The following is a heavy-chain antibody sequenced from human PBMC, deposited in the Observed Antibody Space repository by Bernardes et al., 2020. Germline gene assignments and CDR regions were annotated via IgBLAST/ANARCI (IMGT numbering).Heavy chain of an antibody. V-gene: IGHV3-21*01. Sequence: SLRLSCAASGFTFHNYNMNWVRQAPGKGLEWVSSISSSSRYIYYADSVKGRFTISRDNAKNSLYLQMNSLRAEDTAVYYCARDLLYTSSWIFDYWGQGTLVTVSS. D-gene: IGHD6-13*01. CDR3: ARDLLYTSSWIFDY. J-gene: IGHJ4*02. CDR1: GFTFHNYN. CDR2: ISSSSRYI.